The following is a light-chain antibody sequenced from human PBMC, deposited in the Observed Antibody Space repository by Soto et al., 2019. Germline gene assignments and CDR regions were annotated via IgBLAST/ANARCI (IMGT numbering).Light chain of an antibody. J-gene: IGKJ4*01. CDR3: QQYSSYPLT. CDR1: QSFSNW. V-gene: IGKV1-5*03. CDR2: KAS. Sequence: DIQMTQSPSTLSASEGDRVAITCRASQSFSNWLAWYQQKPGEAPKLLIYKASNLQSGVPSRFSGSGSGTEYTLTISSLQPDDFATYYCQQYSSYPLTFGGGTKVEIK.